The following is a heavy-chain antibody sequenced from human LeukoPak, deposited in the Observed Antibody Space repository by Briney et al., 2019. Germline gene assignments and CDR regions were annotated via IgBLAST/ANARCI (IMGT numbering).Heavy chain of an antibody. J-gene: IGHJ5*02. Sequence: SETLSLTCAVYVGSFSGYYWSWLRQPPRKGREWIGEINHSGSTNYNPSLTSRVTISVDTSKNQFSLKLSSVTAADTAVYYCARSFRYYYDSSGYYPYNWFDPWGQGTLVTVSS. D-gene: IGHD3-22*01. CDR1: VGSFSGYY. V-gene: IGHV4-34*01. CDR3: ARSFRYYYDSSGYYPYNWFDP. CDR2: INHSGST.